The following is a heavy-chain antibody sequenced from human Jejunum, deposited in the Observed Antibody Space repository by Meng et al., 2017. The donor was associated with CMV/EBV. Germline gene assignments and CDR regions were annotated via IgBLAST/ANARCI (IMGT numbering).Heavy chain of an antibody. Sequence: FTAYGVSWVRQAPGQGLEWMGWTSAYNGNTDYAQKFLDRVTMTTDTTTNTAYMELRSLRSDDTAVYYCARVGSTGWFRAYYSDSWGQGTLVTVSS. J-gene: IGHJ4*02. CDR3: ARVGSTGWFRAYYSDS. CDR1: FTAYG. V-gene: IGHV1-18*01. D-gene: IGHD6-19*01. CDR2: TSAYNGNT.